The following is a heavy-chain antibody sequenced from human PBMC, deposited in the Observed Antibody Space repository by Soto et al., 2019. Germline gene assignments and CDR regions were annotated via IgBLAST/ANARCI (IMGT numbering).Heavy chain of an antibody. J-gene: IGHJ5*02. CDR2: IYHSGKT. V-gene: IGHV4-38-2*02. CDR3: ARDKRVTMIGGWFDP. CDR1: GYSISSGYY. Sequence: SETLSLSCVVSGYSISSGYYWAWVRQPPGKELEWIGSIYHSGKTYYKPSLRSRVTVSVDTSKNQFSMKLISVTAADTAVYYCARDKRVTMIGGWFDPWGQGTLVTVSS. D-gene: IGHD3-22*01.